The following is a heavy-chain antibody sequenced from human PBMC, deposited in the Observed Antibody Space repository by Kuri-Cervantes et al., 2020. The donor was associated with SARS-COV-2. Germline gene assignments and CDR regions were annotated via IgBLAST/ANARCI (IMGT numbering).Heavy chain of an antibody. CDR1: GFTFSSYW. Sequence: GSLRLSCAASGFTFSSYWMSWVRQAPGKGLEWVANIKQDGSEKYYVDSVRGRFTISRDNAKNSLYLQMNSLRAEDTAVYYCARRYCSSTSCYTDYGMDVWGQGTTVTVSS. J-gene: IGHJ6*02. V-gene: IGHV3-7*05. CDR2: IKQDGSEK. CDR3: ARRYCSSTSCYTDYGMDV. D-gene: IGHD2-2*02.